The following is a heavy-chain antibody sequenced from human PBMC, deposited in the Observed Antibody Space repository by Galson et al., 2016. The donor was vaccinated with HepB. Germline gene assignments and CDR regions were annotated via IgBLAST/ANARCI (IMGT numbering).Heavy chain of an antibody. Sequence: SVKVSCKASGYTFTSYGISWVRQAPGQGLEWMGWISAYNGNTNYAQKLQGRVTMTTDTSTSTAYMELRSLRSDDTAVYYCARFYSSGWYQVKWYNWFDPWGQGTLVTVSS. V-gene: IGHV1-18*01. D-gene: IGHD6-19*01. CDR3: ARFYSSGWYQVKWYNWFDP. J-gene: IGHJ5*02. CDR2: ISAYNGNT. CDR1: GYTFTSYG.